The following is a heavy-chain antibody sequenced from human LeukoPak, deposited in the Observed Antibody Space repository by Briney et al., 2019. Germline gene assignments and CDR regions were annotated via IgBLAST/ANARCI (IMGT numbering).Heavy chain of an antibody. D-gene: IGHD4-17*01. CDR2: ISTRDTI. Sequence: GGSLRLSCAASGFTFSNYYMSWIRQAPGKGLEWISYISTRDTIYYAASVEGRFTISRDNSKNSVYLQMNSLRAEGTAIYYCARGDYGSSLSFWGKGSLVTVSS. J-gene: IGHJ4*02. CDR3: ARGDYGSSLSF. CDR1: GFTFSNYY. V-gene: IGHV3-11*01.